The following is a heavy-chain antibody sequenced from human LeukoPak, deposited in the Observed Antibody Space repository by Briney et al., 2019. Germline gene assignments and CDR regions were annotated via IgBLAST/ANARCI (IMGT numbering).Heavy chain of an antibody. D-gene: IGHD5-24*01. J-gene: IGHJ4*02. Sequence: PSETLSLTCAVYGGSFSDYYWSWLPQPPRKGLEWIGEINRSGSTIYNPSLKSRVTTSVDTSKNQISLKLSSVTAADTAVYYCARGGRWLQFNYWGQGTLVTVSS. CDR2: INRSGST. CDR3: ARGGRWLQFNY. CDR1: GGSFSDYY. V-gene: IGHV4-34*01.